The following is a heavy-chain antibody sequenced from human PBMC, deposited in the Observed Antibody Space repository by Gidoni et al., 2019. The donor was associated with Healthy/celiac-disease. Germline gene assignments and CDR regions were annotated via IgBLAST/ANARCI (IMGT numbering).Heavy chain of an antibody. CDR2: ISYDGSNK. J-gene: IGHJ4*02. CDR3: ARSYSNYYHYFDY. D-gene: IGHD4-4*01. V-gene: IGHV3-30-3*01. Sequence: QVQLVESGGGVVQPGRSLRLSCAASGFTFSSYAMHWVRQAPGKGLEWVAVISYDGSNKYYADSVKGRFTISRDNSKNTLYLQMNSLRAEDTAVYYCARSYSNYYHYFDYWGQGTLVTVSS. CDR1: GFTFSSYA.